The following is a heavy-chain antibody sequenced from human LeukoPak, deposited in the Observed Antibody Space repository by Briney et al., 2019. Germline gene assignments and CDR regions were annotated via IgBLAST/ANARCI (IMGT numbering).Heavy chain of an antibody. J-gene: IGHJ3*02. CDR1: GFTFSSYA. V-gene: IGHV3-23*01. CDR3: AKDLKVSQLVRGGAFDI. Sequence: PGGSLRLSCAASGFTFSSYAMSWVRQAPGKGLEWVSAISGSGGSTYYADSVKGRFTISRDNSKNTLYLQMNSLRAEDTAVYYCAKDLKVSQLVRGGAFDIWGQGTMVTVSS. CDR2: ISGSGGST. D-gene: IGHD6-13*01.